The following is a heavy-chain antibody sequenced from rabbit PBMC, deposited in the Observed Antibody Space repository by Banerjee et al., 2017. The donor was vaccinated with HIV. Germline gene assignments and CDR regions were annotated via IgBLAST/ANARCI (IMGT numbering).Heavy chain of an antibody. CDR3: ARTPTGYGYALDL. V-gene: IGHV1S40*01. J-gene: IGHJ4*01. Sequence: WAKGRFTFSKTSSTTVTLQMTSLTAADTATYFCARTPTGYGYALDLWGQGTLVTVS. D-gene: IGHD6-1*01.